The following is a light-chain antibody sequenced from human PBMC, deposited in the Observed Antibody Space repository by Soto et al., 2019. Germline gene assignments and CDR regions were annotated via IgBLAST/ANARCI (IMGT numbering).Light chain of an antibody. CDR2: EVS. V-gene: IGLV2-14*01. CDR3: SSYTSGSTLV. J-gene: IGLJ2*01. Sequence: QSALTQPASVSGSPGQSITISCTGTSSDVGGYNYVSWYQQHPGKAPKLMIYEVSYRPSGVSNRFSGSKSGNTASLTISGLQPEDEADYYCSSYTSGSTLVFGGGTQLTVL. CDR1: SSDVGGYNY.